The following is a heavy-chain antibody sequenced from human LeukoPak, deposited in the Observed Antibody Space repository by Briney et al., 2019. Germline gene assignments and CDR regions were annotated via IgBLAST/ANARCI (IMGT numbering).Heavy chain of an antibody. D-gene: IGHD1-26*01. CDR1: GGSFSGYY. CDR2: INHSGST. Sequence: SETLSLTCAVYGGSFSGYYWSWIRQPPGKGLEWIGEINHSGSTNYNPSLKSRVTISVDTSKNQFSLKLSSVTAADTAVYYCARGVNSGYFDYCGQGTLVTVSS. CDR3: ARGVNSGYFDY. V-gene: IGHV4-34*01. J-gene: IGHJ4*02.